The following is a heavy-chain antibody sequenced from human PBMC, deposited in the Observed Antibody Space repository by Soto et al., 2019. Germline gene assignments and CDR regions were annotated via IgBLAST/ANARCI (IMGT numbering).Heavy chain of an antibody. J-gene: IGHJ6*02. CDR3: ARIGRGYSYGNGLED. CDR1: GFPFSGYS. CDR2: ISHDGSNE. Sequence: GGSLRLSCAASGFPFSGYSMNWVRQAPGKGLEWVAVISHDGSNEYYADSVKGRFTISRDNSKNTLYLQMNSLRTEDTAAYYCARIGRGYSYGNGLEDWGPGTTVTVS. D-gene: IGHD5-18*01. V-gene: IGHV3-30*03.